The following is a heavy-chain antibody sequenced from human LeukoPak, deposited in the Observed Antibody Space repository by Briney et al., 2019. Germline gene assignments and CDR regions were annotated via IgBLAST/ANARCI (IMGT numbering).Heavy chain of an antibody. CDR3: ARGRGYCSSTSCWHYYFDY. J-gene: IGHJ4*02. D-gene: IGHD2-2*01. CDR1: GGSFSGYY. V-gene: IGHV4-34*01. Sequence: SETLSLTCAVYGGSFSGYYWSWIRQPPGKGLEWIGEINHSGSTNYNPSLKSRVTISVDTSKNQFSLKLSSVTAADTAVYYCARGRGYCSSTSCWHYYFDYWGQGTLVTVSP. CDR2: INHSGST.